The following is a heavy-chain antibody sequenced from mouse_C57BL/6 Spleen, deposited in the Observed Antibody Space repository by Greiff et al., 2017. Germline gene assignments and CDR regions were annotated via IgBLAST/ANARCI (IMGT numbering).Heavy chain of an antibody. CDR3: ARRGSDYDGGVFDY. CDR1: GYTFTSYW. V-gene: IGHV1-72*01. J-gene: IGHJ2*01. Sequence: VQLQQSGAELVKPGASVKLSCKASGYTFTSYWMHWVKQRPGRGLEWIGRIDPNSGGTKYNEKFKSKATLTVDKPSSTAYMQLSSLTSEDSAVDYGARRGSDYDGGVFDYWGQGTTRTVSS. D-gene: IGHD2-4*01. CDR2: IDPNSGGT.